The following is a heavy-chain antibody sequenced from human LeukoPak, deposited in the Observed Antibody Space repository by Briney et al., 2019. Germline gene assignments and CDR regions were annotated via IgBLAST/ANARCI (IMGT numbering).Heavy chain of an antibody. V-gene: IGHV1-46*01. CDR1: GYTFTSYY. D-gene: IGHD2-21*01. Sequence: ASVKVSCKASGYTFTSYYMHWVRQAPGQGLEWMGIINPSGGSTSYAQKFQGRVTMTRNTSISTAYMELSSLRSEDTAVYYCARGGDLDAFDIWGQGTMVTVSS. J-gene: IGHJ3*02. CDR2: INPSGGST. CDR3: ARGGDLDAFDI.